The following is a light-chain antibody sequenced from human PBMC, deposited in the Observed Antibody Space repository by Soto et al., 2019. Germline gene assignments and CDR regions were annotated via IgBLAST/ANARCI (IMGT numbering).Light chain of an antibody. CDR3: QQYGSSPQT. CDR1: QSVSSNY. J-gene: IGKJ1*01. CDR2: GAS. Sequence: ELVLTQSPGTLSLSPGERATLSCRASQSVSSNYLAWYQQKPGQAPRLLIYGASIRATGIPDRFSGSGSGTDFTLTSSRLEPEDFAVYYCQQYGSSPQTFGQGTKVEIK. V-gene: IGKV3-20*01.